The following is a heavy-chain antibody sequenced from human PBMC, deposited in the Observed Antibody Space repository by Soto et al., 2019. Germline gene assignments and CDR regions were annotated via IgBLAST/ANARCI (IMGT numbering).Heavy chain of an antibody. CDR1: GGSFSGYY. CDR2: INHSGST. V-gene: IGHV4-34*01. CDR3: ARRAGYFDL. Sequence: QVQLQQWGAGLLKPSETLSLTCAVYGGSFSGYYWSWIRQPPGKGLEWIGEINHSGSTNYNPSLKXGXSXXVDTSKNQFPLKLSSVTAADTAVYYCARRAGYFDLWGGGTLVTVSS. J-gene: IGHJ2*01.